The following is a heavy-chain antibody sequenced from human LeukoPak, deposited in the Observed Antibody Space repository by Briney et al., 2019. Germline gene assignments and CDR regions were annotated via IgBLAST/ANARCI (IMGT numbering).Heavy chain of an antibody. Sequence: ASVKVSCKASEYTFSVYHIHWVRQAPGQGLAWMGVINPSGGSTTYAQNFQGRVTMTTDTSTSTVYMELSSLRSEDTAVYYCARDRASGSYQVSFCYDLDVWGLGTTVTVSS. J-gene: IGHJ6*02. V-gene: IGHV1-46*01. D-gene: IGHD3-10*01. CDR3: ARDRASGSYQVSFCYDLDV. CDR1: EYTFSVYH. CDR2: INPSGGST.